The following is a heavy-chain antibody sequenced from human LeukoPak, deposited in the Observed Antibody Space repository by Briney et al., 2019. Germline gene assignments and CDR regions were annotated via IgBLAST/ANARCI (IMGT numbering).Heavy chain of an antibody. CDR1: GFTFSDYY. CDR2: ISSSGSTI. Sequence: GGYLRLSCAASGFTFSDYYMSWIRQAPGKGLEWVSYISSSGSTIYYADSVKGRFTISRDNAKNSLYLQMNSLRAEDTAVYYCARDRVGYCSSTSCPDFDYWGQGTLVTVSS. CDR3: ARDRVGYCSSTSCPDFDY. D-gene: IGHD2-2*01. J-gene: IGHJ4*02. V-gene: IGHV3-11*01.